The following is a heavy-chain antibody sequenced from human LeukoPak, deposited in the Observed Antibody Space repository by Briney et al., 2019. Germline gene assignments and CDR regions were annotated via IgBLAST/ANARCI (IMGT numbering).Heavy chain of an antibody. CDR2: IYYSGST. D-gene: IGHD2-15*01. CDR3: ARTDCSGGSCYFPDY. Sequence: PSETLSLTCTVSGGSISSSSYYWGWIRQPPGKGLEWIGSIYYSGSTYYNPSLKSRVTISVDTSKSQFSLKLSSVTAADTAVYYCARTDCSGGSCYFPDYWGQGTLVTVSS. V-gene: IGHV4-39*07. CDR1: GGSISSSSYY. J-gene: IGHJ4*02.